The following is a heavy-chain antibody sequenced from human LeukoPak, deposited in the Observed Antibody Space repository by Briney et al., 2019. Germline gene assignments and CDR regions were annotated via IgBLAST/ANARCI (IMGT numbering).Heavy chain of an antibody. D-gene: IGHD4-11*01. J-gene: IGHJ5*02. V-gene: IGHV1-69*01. CDR2: IIPIFGTA. Sequence: GSSVKVSCRASGGTFSSYAISWVRQAPGQGPEWMGGIIPIFGTANYAQKFQGRVTITADESTSTAYMELSSLRSEDTAVYYCASNDYSISSSHNWFDPWGQGTPVTVSS. CDR1: GGTFSSYA. CDR3: ASNDYSISSSHNWFDP.